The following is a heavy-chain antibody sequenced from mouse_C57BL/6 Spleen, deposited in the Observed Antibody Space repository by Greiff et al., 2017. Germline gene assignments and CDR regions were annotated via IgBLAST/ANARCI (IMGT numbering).Heavy chain of an antibody. V-gene: IGHV1-82*01. Sequence: VQLQQSGPELVKPGASVKISCKASGYAFSSSWMNWVKQRPGKGLEWIGRIYPGDGDTNYNGKFKGKATLTADKSSSTAYMQLSSLTSEDSAVYFCARGGGSLYFDVWGTGTTVTVSS. CDR2: IYPGDGDT. J-gene: IGHJ1*03. D-gene: IGHD1-1*01. CDR1: GYAFSSSW. CDR3: ARGGGSLYFDV.